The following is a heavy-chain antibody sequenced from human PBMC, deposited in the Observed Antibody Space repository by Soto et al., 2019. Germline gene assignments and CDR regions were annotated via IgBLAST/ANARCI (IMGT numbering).Heavy chain of an antibody. CDR2: ISGSGGST. CDR3: AKARGYCTNGVCYTGPPYNWFDP. CDR1: GFTFSSYA. J-gene: IGHJ5*02. Sequence: GGSLRLSCAASGFTFSSYAMSWVRQASGKXLEWVSAISGSGGSTYYADSVKGRFTISRDNSKNTLYLQMNSLRAEDTAVYYCAKARGYCTNGVCYTGPPYNWFDPRGQGTLVTVSS. D-gene: IGHD2-8*01. V-gene: IGHV3-23*01.